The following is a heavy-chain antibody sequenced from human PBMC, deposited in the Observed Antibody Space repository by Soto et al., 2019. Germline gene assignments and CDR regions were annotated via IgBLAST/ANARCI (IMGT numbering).Heavy chain of an antibody. D-gene: IGHD3-3*01. CDR1: GFTFSSYA. Sequence: GGSLRLSCAASGFTFSSYAMSWVRQAPGKGLEWVSAISGSGGSTYYADSVKGRFTISRDNSKNTLYLQMNSLRAEDTAVYYCAKDRSYYDFWSGYYTDYYYYYMDVWGKGTTVTVSS. CDR3: AKDRSYYDFWSGYYTDYYYYYMDV. CDR2: ISGSGGST. V-gene: IGHV3-23*01. J-gene: IGHJ6*03.